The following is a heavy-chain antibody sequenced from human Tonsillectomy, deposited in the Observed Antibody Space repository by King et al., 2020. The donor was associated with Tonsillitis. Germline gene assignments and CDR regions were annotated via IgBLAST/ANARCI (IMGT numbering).Heavy chain of an antibody. Sequence: QLQESGSGLVKPSETLSLTCAVSGGSISSGGYSWSWIRQPPGKGLEWIGYIYHRESAYSNPSLKSRDTISVDRSKNQLSLKLNSVTAADTAVYYCARDAGDYGMDVWGQGTTVTVSS. V-gene: IGHV4-30-2*01. CDR3: ARDAGDYGMDV. D-gene: IGHD4-17*01. CDR1: GGSISSGGYS. J-gene: IGHJ6*02. CDR2: IYHRESA.